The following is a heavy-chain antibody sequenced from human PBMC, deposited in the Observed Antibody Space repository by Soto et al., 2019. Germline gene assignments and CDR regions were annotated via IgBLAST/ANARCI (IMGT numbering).Heavy chain of an antibody. Sequence: QVQLQESGPGLVKPSQTLSLTCTVSGGSINSDGYYCTWIRQHPGKVLEWIGYGYYSGSTSYNPSLKSRVTISVDTSKNQCSLKLSSVTAADTAVYYCAREQCSSSSCYFDYWGQGTLVTVSS. J-gene: IGHJ4*02. V-gene: IGHV4-31*03. CDR1: GGSINSDGYY. CDR2: GYYSGST. D-gene: IGHD2-2*01. CDR3: AREQCSSSSCYFDY.